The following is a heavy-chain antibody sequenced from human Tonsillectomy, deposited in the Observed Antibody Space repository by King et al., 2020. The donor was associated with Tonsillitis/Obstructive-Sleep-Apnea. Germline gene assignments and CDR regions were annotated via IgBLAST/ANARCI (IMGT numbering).Heavy chain of an antibody. CDR3: AKEKSRLLVSEGMDV. J-gene: IGHJ6*02. Sequence: VQLVESGGGLVQPGGSLRLSCAASGFTFSSYAMSWVRQAPGKGLEWVSDISGGGGTTYYADSGKGRFTISKDNSKNTMYQEMNSLRAEDTAVYYCAKEKSRLLVSEGMDVWGQGTTVTVSS. CDR1: GFTFSSYA. V-gene: IGHV3-23*04. D-gene: IGHD2-15*01. CDR2: ISGGGGTT.